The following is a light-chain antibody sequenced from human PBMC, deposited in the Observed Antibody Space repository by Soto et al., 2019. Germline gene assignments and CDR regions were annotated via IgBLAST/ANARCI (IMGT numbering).Light chain of an antibody. CDR1: SGDVGGYNY. CDR3: SSYTSSSLV. J-gene: IGLJ2*01. V-gene: IGLV2-14*01. Sequence: QSVLTQPASVSGSPGQSITISCTGTSGDVGGYNYVSWYQQHPGKAPKLMIYDVSNRPSGVSNRFSGSKSGNTASLTISGLQAEDEADYYCSSYTSSSLVFGGGTKLTVL. CDR2: DVS.